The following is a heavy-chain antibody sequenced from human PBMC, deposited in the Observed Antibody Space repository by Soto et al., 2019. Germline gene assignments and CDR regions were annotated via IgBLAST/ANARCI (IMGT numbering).Heavy chain of an antibody. Sequence: GGSLRLSCAASGFTFSNAWMSWVRQAPGKGLEWVGRIKSKTDGGTKDYAAPVKGRFTIARDESKNTLYLQMNSLKTEDTAVYYCTTDLGYYDPLGTGRYWGQGTLVTVSS. CDR1: GFTFSNAW. CDR3: TTDLGYYDPLGTGRY. J-gene: IGHJ4*02. D-gene: IGHD3-22*01. V-gene: IGHV3-15*01. CDR2: IKSKTDGGTK.